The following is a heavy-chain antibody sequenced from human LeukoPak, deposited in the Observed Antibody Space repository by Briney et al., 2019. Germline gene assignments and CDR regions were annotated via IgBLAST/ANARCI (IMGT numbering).Heavy chain of an antibody. CDR1: GFTFSSYW. V-gene: IGHV3-7*03. Sequence: GGSLRLSCAASGFTFSSYWMSWVRQAPGKGLEWVANIKQDGSEKYYVDSVKGRFIISRDNAKNSLYLQMNSLRAEDTAVYYCAREIPLGNYYGSGSYYPYFDYWGQGTLVTVSS. D-gene: IGHD3-10*01. J-gene: IGHJ4*02. CDR2: IKQDGSEK. CDR3: AREIPLGNYYGSGSYYPYFDY.